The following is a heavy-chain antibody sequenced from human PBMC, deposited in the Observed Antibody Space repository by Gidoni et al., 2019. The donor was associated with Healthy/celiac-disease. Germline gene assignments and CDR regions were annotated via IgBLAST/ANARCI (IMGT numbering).Heavy chain of an antibody. CDR1: GGSISSYY. CDR2: IYYSGST. Sequence: QVQLQESGPGLVKPSETLSLTCTVSGGSISSYYWSWIRQPPGKGLEWIGYIYYSGSTNYNPSLKSRVTISVDTSKNQFSLKLSSVTAADTAVYYCARDRTDYDSSGYLGPYYFDYWGQGTLVTVSS. V-gene: IGHV4-59*01. D-gene: IGHD3-22*01. CDR3: ARDRTDYDSSGYLGPYYFDY. J-gene: IGHJ4*02.